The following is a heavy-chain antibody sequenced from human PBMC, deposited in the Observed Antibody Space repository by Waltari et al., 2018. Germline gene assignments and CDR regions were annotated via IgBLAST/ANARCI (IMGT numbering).Heavy chain of an antibody. J-gene: IGHJ6*02. CDR1: EYTFASSY. V-gene: IGHV1-46*01. Sequence: QVQLVQSGAEVKKPGASVKISCKTSEYTFASSYVHWVRQAPGQGLEGMGIINPSGGSPSYAQRFQGRVTMTRDTSTSTVYMELSSLKSEDTAVYYCATDTGALWMDVWGQGTTVTVSS. CDR3: ATDTGALWMDV. CDR2: INPSGGSP. D-gene: IGHD2-21*01.